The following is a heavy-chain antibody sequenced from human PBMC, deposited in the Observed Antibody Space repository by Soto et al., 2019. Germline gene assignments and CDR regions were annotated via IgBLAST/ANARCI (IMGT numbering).Heavy chain of an antibody. CDR2: IVPMFGAV. CDR1: GDTSSNFV. V-gene: IGHV1-69*06. Sequence: QMRLVQSGAEVKNSGSSVKVSCKASGDTSSNFVITWVRQVPGQGLEWLGGIVPMFGAVKYAQKFQDRLTITADRSINTASMELGSLRSEDTAVYYCARPKRSGYDRGDSYYHTMDVWGHGTTVTVS. CDR3: ARPKRSGYDRGDSYYHTMDV. J-gene: IGHJ6*02. D-gene: IGHD3-3*01.